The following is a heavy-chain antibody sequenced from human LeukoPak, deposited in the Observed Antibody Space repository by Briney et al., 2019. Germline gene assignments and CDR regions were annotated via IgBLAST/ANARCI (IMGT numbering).Heavy chain of an antibody. D-gene: IGHD3-22*01. V-gene: IGHV3-23*01. J-gene: IGHJ6*03. CDR2: ISGSGGST. CDR1: GFTFSSYV. Sequence: PGGSLRLSCAAPGFTFSSYVMNWVRQAPGKGLEWVSAISGSGGSTYYADSVKGRFTISRDNSKNTLYLQMNSLRAEDTAVYYCAKDPRWDSSGYYRQAYYYYMDVWGKGTTVTISS. CDR3: AKDPRWDSSGYYRQAYYYYMDV.